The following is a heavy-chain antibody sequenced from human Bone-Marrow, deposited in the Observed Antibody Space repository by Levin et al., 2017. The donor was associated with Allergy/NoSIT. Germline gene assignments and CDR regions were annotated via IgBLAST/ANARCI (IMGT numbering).Heavy chain of an antibody. D-gene: IGHD5-12*01. CDR3: ARGRGGRGYDVFDL. CDR2: ISDNGVA. Sequence: SGGSLRLSCAASGVSFSRYSMHWVRQAPGKRPEYVSSISDNGVAYYANSVKGRFSISRDTSNNILFLQMDSLTSADMAVYYCARGRGGRGYDVFDLWGQGTLVTVSS. J-gene: IGHJ4*02. V-gene: IGHV3-64*01. CDR1: GVSFSRYS.